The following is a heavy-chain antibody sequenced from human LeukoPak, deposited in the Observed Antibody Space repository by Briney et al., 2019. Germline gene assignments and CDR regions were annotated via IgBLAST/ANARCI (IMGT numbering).Heavy chain of an antibody. D-gene: IGHD3-16*02. CDR1: GDSISSYY. V-gene: IGHV4-59*01. CDR2: ISYSGNT. J-gene: IGHJ4*02. Sequence: PSETLSLTCTVSGDSISSYYWSWIRQPPGKGPEWIGYISYSGNTNYNPSLKSRVTISADTSKNQFSMKMTSMTAADTAVYYCAREYYAYVWGSYRAYYFDFWGQGTLVTVSS. CDR3: AREYYAYVWGSYRAYYFDF.